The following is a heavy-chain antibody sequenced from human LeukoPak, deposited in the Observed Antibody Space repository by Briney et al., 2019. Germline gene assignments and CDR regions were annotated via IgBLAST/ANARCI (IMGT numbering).Heavy chain of an antibody. CDR1: GFTFGDYL. CDR3: SRGSGWSSVY. Sequence: GGSLRLSCTASGFTFGDYLMSWFRQAPGKGLEWIGFISGGTTEYAASVKGRFAISRDDSTSIAYLQMNSLTTEDTAVYYCSRGSGWSSVYWGQGTLVTVSS. D-gene: IGHD6-19*01. V-gene: IGHV3-49*03. J-gene: IGHJ4*02. CDR2: ISGGTT.